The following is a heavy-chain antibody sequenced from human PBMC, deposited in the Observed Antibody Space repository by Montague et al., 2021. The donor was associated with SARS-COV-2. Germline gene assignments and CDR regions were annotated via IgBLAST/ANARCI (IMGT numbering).Heavy chain of an antibody. D-gene: IGHD4-23*01. CDR1: GGSISSRSYY. CDR2: IYYSGST. J-gene: IGHJ3*02. CDR3: ARLRGDYGGTYDTFDI. Sequence: SETLSLTCTVSGGSISSRSYYWGWIRQPPGKGLEWIESIYYSGSTYYNPSLKSRVTISVDTSKNQFSLKLSSVTAADTAVYYCARLRGDYGGTYDTFDIWGQGTMVTVSS. V-gene: IGHV4-39*01.